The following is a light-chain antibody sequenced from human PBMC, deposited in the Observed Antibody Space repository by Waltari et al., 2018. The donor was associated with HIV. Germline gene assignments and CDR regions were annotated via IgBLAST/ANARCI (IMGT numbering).Light chain of an antibody. Sequence: QSVLTQPPSASGTPGQRVTISCSGSSSNIGSNTVNWYQQLPGTAPKLLIYSNSQRPSGVPDRFSGSRSGTSASLAIIGLQSEDEADYDCAAWDDSLNGWVFGGGTKLTVL. CDR3: AAWDDSLNGWV. V-gene: IGLV1-44*01. J-gene: IGLJ3*02. CDR2: SNS. CDR1: SSNIGSNT.